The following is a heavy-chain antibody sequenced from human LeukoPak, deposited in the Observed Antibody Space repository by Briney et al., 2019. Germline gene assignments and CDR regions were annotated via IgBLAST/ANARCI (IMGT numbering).Heavy chain of an antibody. V-gene: IGHV3-23*01. Sequence: PGGSLRLSCAGSRFTFSTYALSWVRQAPGQGLEWVSTISGITDGTSYADSVKGRFTISRDTSKNTLYLQMNSLRAEDTAVYYCARAPPNDYDSSGFYSPFDYWGQGTLVTVSS. CDR1: RFTFSTYA. CDR2: ISGITDGT. J-gene: IGHJ4*02. CDR3: ARAPPNDYDSSGFYSPFDY. D-gene: IGHD3-22*01.